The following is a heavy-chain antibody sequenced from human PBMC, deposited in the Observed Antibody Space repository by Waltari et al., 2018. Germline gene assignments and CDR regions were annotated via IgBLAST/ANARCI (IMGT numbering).Heavy chain of an antibody. D-gene: IGHD2-15*01. J-gene: IGHJ3*02. CDR3: ARRGAVGYCSGGSCATGAFDI. V-gene: IGHV5-51*01. Sequence: EVQLVQSGAEVKKPGESLKISCKGSGYSFTSYWIGWVRKMPGNGLEWMGIIYPGDSDTRYSPSFQGQVTISADKSISTAYLQWSSLKASDTAMYYCARRGAVGYCSGGSCATGAFDIWGQGTMVTVSS. CDR1: GYSFTSYW. CDR2: IYPGDSDT.